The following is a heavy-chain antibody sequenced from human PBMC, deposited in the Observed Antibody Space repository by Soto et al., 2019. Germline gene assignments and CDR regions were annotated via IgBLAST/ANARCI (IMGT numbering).Heavy chain of an antibody. Sequence: QVQLVQSGAEVKKPGSSVKVSCKASGGTFSSYAISWVRQAPGQGLEWMGGIIPIFGTANYAQKFQGRVTITADESTSTAYMELSSLRSEDTAVYYCARNVHIVVVTVIFEGWFAPWGQGTLVTVSS. CDR2: IIPIFGTA. CDR1: GGTFSSYA. D-gene: IGHD2-21*02. V-gene: IGHV1-69*12. CDR3: ARNVHIVVVTVIFEGWFAP. J-gene: IGHJ5*02.